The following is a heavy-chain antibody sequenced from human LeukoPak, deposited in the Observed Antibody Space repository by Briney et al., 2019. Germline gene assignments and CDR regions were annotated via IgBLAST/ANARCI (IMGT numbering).Heavy chain of an antibody. CDR2: ISIIDGNT. D-gene: IGHD1-26*01. V-gene: IGHV1-18*01. CDR3: ARDSDTTSGRDP. CDR1: GYTFTKYG. J-gene: IGHJ5*02. Sequence: ASVEVSCKAFGYTFTKYGISWVRQAPGQGLEWMGWISIIDGNTNYAQNLQGRVAMTTDTSTNTVYMELRSLRFDDTAVYYCARDSDTTSGRDPWGQGTLVTVSS.